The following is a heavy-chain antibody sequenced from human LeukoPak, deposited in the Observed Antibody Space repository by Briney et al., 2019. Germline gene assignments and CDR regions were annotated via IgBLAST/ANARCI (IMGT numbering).Heavy chain of an antibody. CDR2: IYSGGST. CDR3: AKDRGGYYANEFDY. Sequence: GGSLRLSCAASGFTVSSNYMSWVRQAPGKGLEWVSVIYSGGSTYYADSVKGRFTISRHNSKNTLYLQMNSLRAEDTAVYYCAKDRGGYYANEFDYWGQGTLVTVSS. CDR1: GFTVSSNY. D-gene: IGHD2/OR15-2a*01. J-gene: IGHJ4*02. V-gene: IGHV3-53*04.